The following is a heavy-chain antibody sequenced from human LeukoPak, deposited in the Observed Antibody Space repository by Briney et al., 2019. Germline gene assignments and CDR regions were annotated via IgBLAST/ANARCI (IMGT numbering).Heavy chain of an antibody. CDR2: MYAGGTI. D-gene: IGHD3-10*01. J-gene: IGHJ5*02. Sequence: GSLRLSCAASGFTVSSNYMSWVRQASGKGLEWVSVMYAGGTIYYGDSVKGRFIISRDNSKDTLYLQMNSLRAEDTAVYYCARGSPEEWFGRFSWGQGTLVTVSS. CDR3: ARGSPEEWFGRFS. CDR1: GFTVSSNY. V-gene: IGHV3-66*01.